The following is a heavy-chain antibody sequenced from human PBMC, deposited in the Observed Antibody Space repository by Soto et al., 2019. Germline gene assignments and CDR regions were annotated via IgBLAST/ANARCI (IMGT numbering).Heavy chain of an antibody. CDR1: GFTFSDYY. CDR2: ISSSGSTI. CDR3: ARDPGEAAMAEFFDY. J-gene: IGHJ4*02. Sequence: PGGSLRLSCAASGFTFSDYYMSWIRQAPGKGLDWVSYISSSGSTIYYADSVKGRFTISRDNAQNSLYLQMNNLRAEDTAVYYCARDPGEAAMAEFFDYWGQGTLVTVSS. D-gene: IGHD5-18*01. V-gene: IGHV3-11*01.